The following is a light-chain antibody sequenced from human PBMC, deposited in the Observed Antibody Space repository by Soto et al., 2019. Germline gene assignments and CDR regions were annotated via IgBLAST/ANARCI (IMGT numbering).Light chain of an antibody. CDR3: QQRSNWPWT. CDR1: QSISSN. CDR2: DAS. J-gene: IGKJ1*01. Sequence: LVLTQSPGTLSLSPGETATLSCRASQSISSNLAWYQQKPGQAPRLLIYDASNRATGIPARFSGSGSGTDFTLTISSLEPEDFAVYYCQQRSNWPWTFGQGTKVDIK. V-gene: IGKV3-11*01.